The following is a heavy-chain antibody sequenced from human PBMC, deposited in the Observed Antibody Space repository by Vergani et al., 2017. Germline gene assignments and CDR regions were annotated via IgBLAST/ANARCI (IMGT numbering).Heavy chain of an antibody. Sequence: EVQLVESGGGLVKPGGSLRLSCAASGFTFSSYSMNWVRQAPGKGLEWVSSISSSRSYIYYADSVKGRFTISRDNAKNSLYLQMNSLRAEDTAVYYCARGGPPVGKLFRDYWGQGTLVTVSS. J-gene: IGHJ4*02. CDR3: ARGGPPVGKLFRDY. CDR2: ISSSRSYI. D-gene: IGHD2-15*01. V-gene: IGHV3-21*01. CDR1: GFTFSSYS.